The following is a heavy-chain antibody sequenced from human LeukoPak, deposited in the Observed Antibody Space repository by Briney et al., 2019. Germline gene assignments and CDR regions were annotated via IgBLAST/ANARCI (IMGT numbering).Heavy chain of an antibody. CDR2: IYSGGST. D-gene: IGHD1-26*01. CDR1: GFTVSSND. J-gene: IGHJ4*02. Sequence: GGSLRLSCVVSGFTVSSNDMSWVRQAPGKGLEWVSVIYSGGSTHYADSVKGRFTISRDNSKNTLYLQMNSLRAEDTAVYYCAAQKIVGANKGDYWGQGTLVTVSS. V-gene: IGHV3-66*02. CDR3: AAQKIVGANKGDY.